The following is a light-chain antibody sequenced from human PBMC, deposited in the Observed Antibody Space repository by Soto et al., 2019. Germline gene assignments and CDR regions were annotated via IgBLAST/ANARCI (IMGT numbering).Light chain of an antibody. V-gene: IGLV1-40*01. Sequence: QSVLTQPPSVSGAPGQRVTISCTGSSSNIGAGYDVHWYQQLPGPAPKLLIYGNSNRPSGVPDRFSGSKSGTSASLAITGLQAEDEADYDCQSYDSSLSGYVVFGGGTKLTVL. CDR2: GNS. CDR3: QSYDSSLSGYVV. J-gene: IGLJ2*01. CDR1: SSNIGAGYD.